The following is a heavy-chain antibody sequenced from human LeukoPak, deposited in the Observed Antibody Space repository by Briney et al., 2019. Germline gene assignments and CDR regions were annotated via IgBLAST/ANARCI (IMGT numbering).Heavy chain of an antibody. CDR1: RYTFTGDY. CDR3: ARDLGDGYNYFGY. CDR2: INPNSGGT. J-gene: IGHJ4*02. V-gene: IGHV1-2*02. D-gene: IGHD5-12*01. Sequence: ASVKVSCKASRYTFTGDYMHWVRQAPGQGLEWMGWINPNSGGTNYAQKFQGRVTMTRDTSISTAYMELSRLRSDDTAVYYCARDLGDGYNYFGYWGQGTLVTVSS.